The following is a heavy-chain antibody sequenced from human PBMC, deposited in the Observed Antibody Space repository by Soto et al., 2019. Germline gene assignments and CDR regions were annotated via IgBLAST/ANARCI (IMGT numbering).Heavy chain of an antibody. D-gene: IGHD1-1*01. CDR3: ARAWSTTGSGDFDY. CDR1: GGSFSGYY. V-gene: IGHV4-34*01. CDR2: IDYSGYT. J-gene: IGHJ4*02. Sequence: QVQLQQWGAGLLKPLETLSLTCAVYGGSFSGYYWSWIRQTPGKGLEWIGEIDYSGYTNYNPSLKDRVTRSVETSRNRFSLKLSSVTAADTAVYYCARAWSTTGSGDFDYWDQGVLVTVSS.